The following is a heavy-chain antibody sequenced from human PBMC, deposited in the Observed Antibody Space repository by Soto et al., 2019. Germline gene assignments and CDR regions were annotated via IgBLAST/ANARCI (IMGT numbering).Heavy chain of an antibody. D-gene: IGHD1-26*01. CDR1: GGSISSSSYY. J-gene: IGHJ3*02. CDR2: IYYSGST. Sequence: SETLSLNCTVSGGSISSSSYYWGWIRQPPGKGLEWIGSIYYSGSTYYNPSLKSRVTITVDTSKHQFSLKLSSVTSADTAVYYCAREKEGGSYYFFAFDIWGQGTMVTVSS. CDR3: AREKEGGSYYFFAFDI. V-gene: IGHV4-39*07.